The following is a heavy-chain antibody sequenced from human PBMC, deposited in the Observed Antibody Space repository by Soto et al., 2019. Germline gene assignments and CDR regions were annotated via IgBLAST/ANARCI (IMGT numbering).Heavy chain of an antibody. CDR1: GDSVSSNSAA. V-gene: IGHV6-1*01. J-gene: IGHJ6*02. D-gene: IGHD3-10*01. CDR2: TYYRSKWYN. Sequence: PSQTLSLTCAISGDSVSSNSAAWNWIRQSPSRGLEWLGRTYYRSKWYNDYAVSVKSRMTINPDTSKNQFSLQLNSVTPEDTAVYYCASSWFGESNYYYYGMDVWGQGTTVTVSS. CDR3: ASSWFGESNYYYYGMDV.